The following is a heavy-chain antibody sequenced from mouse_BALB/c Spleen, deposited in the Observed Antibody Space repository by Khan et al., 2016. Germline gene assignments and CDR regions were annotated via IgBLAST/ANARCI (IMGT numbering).Heavy chain of an antibody. V-gene: IGHV14-4*02. J-gene: IGHJ2*01. D-gene: IGHD6-1*01. CDR1: GFNIKDYY. CDR2: IDPENGDT. Sequence: VQLQQSGAELVRSGASVTLSCTASGFNIKDYYMHWVKQWPEHGLEWIGWIDPENGDTEYASKFHGKATMTADSSYNTAYQQLSILTSEDTAVYYRNDRGGRDYWGQGTTLTVSS. CDR3: NDRGGRDY.